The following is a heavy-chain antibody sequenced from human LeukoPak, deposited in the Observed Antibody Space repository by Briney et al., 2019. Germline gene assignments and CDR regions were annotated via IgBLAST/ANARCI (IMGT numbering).Heavy chain of an antibody. CDR2: INHSGST. V-gene: IGHV4-34*01. CDR1: GGSFSGYY. Sequence: SETLSLTCAVYGGSFSGYYWSWIRQPPGKGLEWIGEINHSGSTNYNPSLKSRVTILVDTSKNQFSLKLSSVTAADTAVYYCARVRSTYYYYGMDVWGQGTTVTVSS. J-gene: IGHJ6*02. CDR3: ARVRSTYYYYGMDV.